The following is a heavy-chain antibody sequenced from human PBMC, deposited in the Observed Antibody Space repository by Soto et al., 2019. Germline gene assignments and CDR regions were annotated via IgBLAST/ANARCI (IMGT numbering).Heavy chain of an antibody. CDR1: GGSISSSSYY. V-gene: IGHV4-39*01. CDR2: IYYSGST. CDR3: ARRDSSSIWGYYYYGMDV. Sequence: PSGTLSLTCTVSGGSISSSSYYWGWIRQPPGKGLEWIGSIYYSGSTYYNPSLKSRVTISVDTSKNQFSLKLSSVTAADTAVYYCARRDSSSIWGYYYYGMDVWGQGTTVTVSS. J-gene: IGHJ6*02. D-gene: IGHD6-6*01.